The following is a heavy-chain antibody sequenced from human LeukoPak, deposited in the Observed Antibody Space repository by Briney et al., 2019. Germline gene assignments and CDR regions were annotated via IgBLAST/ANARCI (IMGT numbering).Heavy chain of an antibody. V-gene: IGHV5-51*01. J-gene: IGHJ4*02. Sequence: GESLKIPCKGSGYSFTSYWIGWVRQMPGKGLEWMGIIYPGDSDTRYSPSFQGQVTISADKSISTAYLQWSSLKASDTAMYYCASSPANYYDSSVYFDYWGQGTLVTVSS. CDR3: ASSPANYYDSSVYFDY. CDR1: GYSFTSYW. CDR2: IYPGDSDT. D-gene: IGHD3-22*01.